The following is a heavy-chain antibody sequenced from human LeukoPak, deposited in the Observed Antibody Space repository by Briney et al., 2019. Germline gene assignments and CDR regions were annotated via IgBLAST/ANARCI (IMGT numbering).Heavy chain of an antibody. V-gene: IGHV3-66*01. D-gene: IGHD3-9*01. Sequence: GGSLRLSCAASGFTVSNNYMSWVRQAPGKGLEWVSILYIDGSTYYADPVKGKFTISRDNSKNTLYLQMNSLRDEDTALYYCAGETVAELRYFDWLLPSYYYYMDVWGKGTTVTISS. CDR3: AGETVAELRYFDWLLPSYYYYMDV. J-gene: IGHJ6*03. CDR1: GFTVSNNY. CDR2: LYIDGST.